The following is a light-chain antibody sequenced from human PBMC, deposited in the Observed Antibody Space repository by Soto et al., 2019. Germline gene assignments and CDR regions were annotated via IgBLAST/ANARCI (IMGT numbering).Light chain of an antibody. CDR2: EGT. CDR1: SSDVGSYNL. V-gene: IGLV2-23*01. J-gene: IGLJ3*02. Sequence: QSVLTQPASVSGSPGQSITISCTGTSSDVGSYNLVSWYQQHPGKAPKLMIYEGTKRPSGVSNRFSGSKSGNTASPTISGLQAEDEADYYCCSYAGSSTSVFGGGTKVTVL. CDR3: CSYAGSSTSV.